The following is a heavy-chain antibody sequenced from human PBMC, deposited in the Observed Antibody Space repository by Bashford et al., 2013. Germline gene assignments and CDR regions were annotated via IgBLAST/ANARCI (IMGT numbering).Heavy chain of an antibody. CDR1: GFTFSSYS. D-gene: IGHD6-13*01. V-gene: IGHV3-48*01. CDR3: ARDNYQQLVPDPYYYGMDV. Sequence: GGSLRLSCAASGFTFSSYSMNWVRQAPGKGLEWVSYISSSSSTIYYADSVKGRFTISRDNAKNSLYLQMNSLRAEDTAVYYCARDNYQQLVPDPYYYGMDVWGQGTTVTVSS. CDR2: ISSSSSTI. J-gene: IGHJ6*02.